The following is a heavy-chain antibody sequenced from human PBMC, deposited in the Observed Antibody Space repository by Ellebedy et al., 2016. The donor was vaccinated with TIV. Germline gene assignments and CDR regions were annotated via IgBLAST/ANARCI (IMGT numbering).Heavy chain of an antibody. CDR3: ASQGWWELNY. D-gene: IGHD1-26*01. CDR2: INSDGSST. Sequence: GESLKISCAASGFTFSSYWMHWVRQAPGKGLVWVSRINSDGSSTSYADSVKGRFTISRDNAKNTLYLQMNSLRAEDTAVYYCASQGWWELNYWGQGTLVTVSS. V-gene: IGHV3-74*01. J-gene: IGHJ4*02. CDR1: GFTFSSYW.